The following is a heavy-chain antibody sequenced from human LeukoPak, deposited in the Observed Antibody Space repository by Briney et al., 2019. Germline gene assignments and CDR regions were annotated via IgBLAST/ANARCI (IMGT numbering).Heavy chain of an antibody. Sequence: SETLSLTCAVYGGSFSGYYWSWIRQPPGKGLEWIWEINHSGSTNYNPSLKSRVTISVDTSKNQFSLKLSSVTAADTAVYYCARSTVVPAFYYYGMDVWGQGTTVTVSS. V-gene: IGHV4-34*01. CDR2: INHSGST. J-gene: IGHJ6*02. D-gene: IGHD2-2*01. CDR1: GGSFSGYY. CDR3: ARSTVVPAFYYYGMDV.